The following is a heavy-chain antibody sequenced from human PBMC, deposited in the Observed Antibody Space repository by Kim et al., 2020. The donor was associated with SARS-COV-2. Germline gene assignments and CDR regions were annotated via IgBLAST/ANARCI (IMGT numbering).Heavy chain of an antibody. J-gene: IGHJ4*02. CDR2: ISYDGSNK. CDR1: GFTFSSYG. CDR3: AKDSHYYDSSGGFDY. D-gene: IGHD3-22*01. V-gene: IGHV3-30*18. Sequence: GGSLRLSCAASGFTFSSYGMHWVRQAPGKGLEWVAVISYDGSNKYYADSVKGRFTISRDNSKNTLYLQMNSLRAEDTAVYYCAKDSHYYDSSGGFDYWGQGTLVTVSS.